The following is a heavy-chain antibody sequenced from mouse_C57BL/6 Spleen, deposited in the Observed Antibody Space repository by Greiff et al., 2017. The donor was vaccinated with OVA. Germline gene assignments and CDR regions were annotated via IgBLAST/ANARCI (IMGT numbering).Heavy chain of an antibody. Sequence: VQLQQSGPELVKPGASVKIPCKASGYTFTDYNMDWVKQSHGKSLEWIGDINPNNGGTIYNQKFKGKATLTVDKSSSTAYMELRSLTSEDTAVYYCARRELGPRYFDVWGTGTTVTVSS. CDR3: ARRELGPRYFDV. CDR2: INPNNGGT. V-gene: IGHV1-18*01. CDR1: GYTFTDYN. D-gene: IGHD4-1*01. J-gene: IGHJ1*03.